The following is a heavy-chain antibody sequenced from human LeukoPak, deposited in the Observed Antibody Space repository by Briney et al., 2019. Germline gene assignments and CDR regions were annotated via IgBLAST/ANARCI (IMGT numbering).Heavy chain of an antibody. V-gene: IGHV3-21*01. CDR1: GFTFGSYS. Sequence: KPGGSLRLSCAASGFTFGSYSMNWVCQAPGKGLEWVSSISSSSSYIYYADSVKGRFTISRDNARNSLYLQMNSLRAEDTAVYYCARVGPPPINIFDYWGQGTLVTVSS. CDR3: ARVGPPPINIFDY. D-gene: IGHD1-14*01. J-gene: IGHJ4*02. CDR2: ISSSSSYI.